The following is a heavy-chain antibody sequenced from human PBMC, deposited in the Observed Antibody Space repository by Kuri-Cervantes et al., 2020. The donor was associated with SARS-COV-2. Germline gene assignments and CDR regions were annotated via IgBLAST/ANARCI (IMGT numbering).Heavy chain of an antibody. CDR2: INPNSGGT. J-gene: IGHJ3*02. D-gene: IGHD3-16*01. CDR1: GYTFTGYY. V-gene: IGHV1-2*02. Sequence: ASVKVSCKASGYTFTGYYMHWVRQAPGQGLEWMGWINPNSGGTNYAQKFQGRVTMTRDTSISAAYMELSRLRSDDTAVYYCAREMITFGGGALFAFDIWGQGRMVTVSS. CDR3: AREMITFGGGALFAFDI.